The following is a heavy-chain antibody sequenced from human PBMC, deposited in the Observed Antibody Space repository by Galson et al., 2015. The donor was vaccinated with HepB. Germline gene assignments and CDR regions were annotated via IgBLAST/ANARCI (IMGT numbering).Heavy chain of an antibody. V-gene: IGHV4-59*08. Sequence: QVQLQESGPGLVKPSETLSLTCTVSGGSISNYYWTWIRQPPGKGLEWIGCIYYSGTTNYNPSLTSRVTISVDTSKNQFSLKLSSVTAADTAVFYCARQGSGGRAFDIWGQGTMVTVSS. J-gene: IGHJ3*02. D-gene: IGHD2-15*01. CDR2: IYYSGTT. CDR3: ARQGSGGRAFDI. CDR1: GGSISNYY.